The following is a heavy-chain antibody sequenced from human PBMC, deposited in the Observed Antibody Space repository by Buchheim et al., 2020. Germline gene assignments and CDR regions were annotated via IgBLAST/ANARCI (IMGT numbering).Heavy chain of an antibody. J-gene: IGHJ5*02. CDR1: GGSFSGYY. Sequence: QVQLQQWGAGLLKPSETLSLTCAVYGGSFSGYYWSWIRQPPGKGLEWIGEINHSGSTNYNPSLKSRVTISVDTSKNQFSLKLSSVTAADTAVYYCARGAHYDYVWGSYRYTNNWFDPWGQGTL. D-gene: IGHD3-16*02. CDR3: ARGAHYDYVWGSYRYTNNWFDP. V-gene: IGHV4-34*01. CDR2: INHSGST.